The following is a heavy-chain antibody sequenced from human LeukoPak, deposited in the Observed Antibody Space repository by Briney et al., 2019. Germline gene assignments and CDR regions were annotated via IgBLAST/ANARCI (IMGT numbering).Heavy chain of an antibody. CDR2: IYYSGRI. CDR3: ARSSANWYPNYMDV. V-gene: IGHV4-59*01. Sequence: PSETLSLTCTVSGDSITSYYWSWLRQPPGKGLEWIAYIYYSGRIKYNPSLNSRATISLDTSKNQVSLRLSAVTAADTATYYCARSSANWYPNYMDVWGKGATVTVS. J-gene: IGHJ6*03. CDR1: GDSITSYY. D-gene: IGHD2-2*01.